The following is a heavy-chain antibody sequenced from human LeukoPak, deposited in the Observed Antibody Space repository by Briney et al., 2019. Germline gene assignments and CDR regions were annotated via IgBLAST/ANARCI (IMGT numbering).Heavy chain of an antibody. CDR2: ISGGSAYI. V-gene: IGHV3-21*01. Sequence: GGSLRLSCAASGFTFSSYSMNWVRQAPGKGLEWVSSISGGSAYIYYADSVKGRFTISRDNAKNTLSLQMNSLRVEDTAVYYCARLGVGAIGPHDYYYYGMDVWGQGTTVTVSS. CDR1: GFTFSSYS. D-gene: IGHD1-26*01. CDR3: ARLGVGAIGPHDYYYYGMDV. J-gene: IGHJ6*02.